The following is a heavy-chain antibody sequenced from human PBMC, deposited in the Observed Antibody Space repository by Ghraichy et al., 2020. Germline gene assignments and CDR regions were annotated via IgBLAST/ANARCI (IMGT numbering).Heavy chain of an antibody. J-gene: IGHJ2*01. CDR2: ISDSGGST. CDR3: AKGTAYYDSSGDPAWYFDL. CDR1: GFTFSTYA. V-gene: IGHV3-23*01. Sequence: GGSLRLSCAASGFTFSTYAMSWVRQAPGKGLEWVSGISDSGGSTYYADSVKGRFSISRDNSKNTLSLQMNSLRAEDTAIYYCAKGTAYYDSSGDPAWYFDLWGRGTLVTVSS. D-gene: IGHD3-22*01.